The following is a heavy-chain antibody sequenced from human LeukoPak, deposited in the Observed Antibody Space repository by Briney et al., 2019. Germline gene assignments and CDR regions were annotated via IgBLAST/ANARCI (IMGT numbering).Heavy chain of an antibody. CDR1: GGSISSGGYY. V-gene: IGHV4-61*08. Sequence: SETLSLTCTVSGGSISSGGYYWSWIRQPPGKGLEWIGYNYYGGSTNYNPSLKSRVTISVDTSKNQFSLKLSSVTAADTAVYYCASDSSGWYLVFDIWGQGTMVAVSS. CDR2: NYYGGST. CDR3: ASDSSGWYLVFDI. J-gene: IGHJ3*02. D-gene: IGHD6-19*01.